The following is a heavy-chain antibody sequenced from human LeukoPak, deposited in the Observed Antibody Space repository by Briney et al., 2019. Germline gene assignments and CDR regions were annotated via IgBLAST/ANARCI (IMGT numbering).Heavy chain of an antibody. D-gene: IGHD6-13*01. CDR3: AREGHSSSYAMDV. J-gene: IGHJ6*02. CDR1: GFTFDDYA. CDR2: ISWNSGSI. Sequence: GGSLRLSCAASGFTFDDYAMHWVRQAPGKGLEWVSGISWNSGSIGYADSVKGRFTISRDNAKNSLYLQMNSLRVEDTAVYYCAREGHSSSYAMDVWGQGTTVSVSS. V-gene: IGHV3-9*01.